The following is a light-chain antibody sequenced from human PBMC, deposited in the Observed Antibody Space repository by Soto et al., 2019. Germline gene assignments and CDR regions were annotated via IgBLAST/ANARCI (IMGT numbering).Light chain of an antibody. CDR2: GES. CDR1: QSVSSSF. J-gene: IGKJ1*01. V-gene: IGKV3-20*01. Sequence: ETVLRQSPGTLSLSPGESATLSCRDSQSVSSSFLAWYQQKPGQSPSLLIYGESSRATGIPARFSGSGSGTDLTLTIRRLEPDDFAVYYCQKYGSSPRTCGQGTKVDIK. CDR3: QKYGSSPRT.